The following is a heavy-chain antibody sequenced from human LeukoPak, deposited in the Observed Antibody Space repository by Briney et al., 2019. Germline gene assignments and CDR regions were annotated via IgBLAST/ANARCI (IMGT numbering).Heavy chain of an antibody. D-gene: IGHD7-27*01. CDR3: AKEGWGSVYFDY. V-gene: IGHV3-30*02. CDR2: IWYGGSNK. CDR1: GFTFSSYG. Sequence: GALRLSCAASGFTFSSYGMHWVRQAPGKGLERVAVIWYGGSNKYYADSVKGRFTISRDNSKNTLYLQMNSLRAEDTAVYYCAKEGWGSVYFDYWGQGTLVTVSS. J-gene: IGHJ4*02.